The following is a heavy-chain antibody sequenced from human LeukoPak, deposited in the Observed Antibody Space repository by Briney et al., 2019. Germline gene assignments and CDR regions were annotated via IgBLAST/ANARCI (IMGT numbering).Heavy chain of an antibody. CDR1: GFTFSNSA. CDR3: ATPGGLWFDP. V-gene: IGHV1-58*02. D-gene: IGHD2-8*02. J-gene: IGHJ5*02. Sequence: GASVKVSCKASGFTFSNSAIQWVRQARGQRLEWIGWIIVGSGRAHYAQNLQERLTITRDMSTNTAYMELSSLRSEDTAVYYCATPGGLWFDPWGQGTLVTVSS. CDR2: IIVGSGRA.